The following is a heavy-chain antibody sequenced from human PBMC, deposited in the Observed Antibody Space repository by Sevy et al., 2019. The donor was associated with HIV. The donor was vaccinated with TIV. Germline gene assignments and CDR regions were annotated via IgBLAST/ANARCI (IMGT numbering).Heavy chain of an antibody. CDR3: AKDRVVTTAAYYYYYMDV. J-gene: IGHJ6*03. V-gene: IGHV3-9*01. D-gene: IGHD4-4*01. Sequence: GGSLRLSCAASGFTFDDYAMHWVRQAPGKCLEWVSGISWNSGSIGYADSVKGRFTISRDNAKNSLYLQMNTLRAEDTALYYCAKDRVVTTAAYYYYYMDVWGKGTTVTVSS. CDR2: ISWNSGSI. CDR1: GFTFDDYA.